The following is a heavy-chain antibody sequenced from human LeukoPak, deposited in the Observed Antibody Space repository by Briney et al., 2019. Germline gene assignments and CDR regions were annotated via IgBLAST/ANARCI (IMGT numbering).Heavy chain of an antibody. CDR1: GYTFTGYY. CDR2: INPNSGGT. Sequence: ASVTVSCTASGYTFTGYYMHWVRQAPGQGLEWMGWINPNSGGTNYAQKFQGRVTMTRDTSISTAYMELSRLRSDDTAVYYCAVERGYCSSTSCSIFDYWGQGTLVTVSS. D-gene: IGHD2-2*01. J-gene: IGHJ4*02. CDR3: AVERGYCSSTSCSIFDY. V-gene: IGHV1-2*02.